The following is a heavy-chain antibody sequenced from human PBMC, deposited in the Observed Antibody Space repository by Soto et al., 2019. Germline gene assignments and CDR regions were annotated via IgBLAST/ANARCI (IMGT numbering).Heavy chain of an antibody. CDR2: INAYNGNT. D-gene: IGHD6-19*01. CDR3: ARGSGWYPPFDY. CDR1: GYTFTSYG. V-gene: IGHV1-18*01. J-gene: IGHJ4*02. Sequence: ASVKVSCKASGYTFTSYGISWVRQAPGQGLEWMGWINAYNGNTNYSQKFQGRVTITRDTSASTAYMELSSLRSEDTAVYYCARGSGWYPPFDYWGQGTLVTVSS.